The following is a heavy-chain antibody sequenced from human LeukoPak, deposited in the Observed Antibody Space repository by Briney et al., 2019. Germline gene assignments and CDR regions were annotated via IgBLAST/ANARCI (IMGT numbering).Heavy chain of an antibody. CDR2: INHSGST. J-gene: IGHJ6*03. CDR3: ARHGPARSGSYYYYYYYYYMDV. CDR1: GGSVSGYY. V-gene: IGHV4-34*01. D-gene: IGHD1-26*01. Sequence: SETLSLTCTVSGGSVSGYYWSWIRQPPGKGLEWIGKINHSGSTNYNPSLKSRVTISVDTSKNQFSLKLSSVTAADTAVYYCARHGPARSGSYYYYYYYYYMDVWGKGTTVTISS.